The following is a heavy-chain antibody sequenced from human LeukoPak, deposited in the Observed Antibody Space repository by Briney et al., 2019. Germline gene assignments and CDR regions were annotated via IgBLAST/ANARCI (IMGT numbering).Heavy chain of an antibody. CDR2: INHSGST. Sequence: SETLSLTCAVYGGSFSGYYWSWIRQPPGKGLEWIGEINHSGSTNYNPSLESRVTISVDTSKNQFSLKLSSVTAADTAVYYCARGRLPSPHECSSTSCYVTRGNWFDPWGQGTLVTASS. CDR1: GGSFSGYY. J-gene: IGHJ5*02. V-gene: IGHV4-34*01. D-gene: IGHD2-2*01. CDR3: ARGRLPSPHECSSTSCYVTRGNWFDP.